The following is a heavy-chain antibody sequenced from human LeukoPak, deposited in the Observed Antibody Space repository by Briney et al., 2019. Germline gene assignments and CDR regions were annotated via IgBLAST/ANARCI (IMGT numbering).Heavy chain of an antibody. D-gene: IGHD2-15*01. V-gene: IGHV3-30*02. CDR2: IRYDGSNK. J-gene: IGHJ6*03. Sequence: GGSLRLSCAASGFTFSSYGMHWVRQAPGKGLEWVAFIRYDGSNKYYADSVKGRFTISRDNSKNTLYLQMNSLIAEDTAVYYCAKDWRGYCSGGSCYLDYYYYYYMDVWGKGTTVTVSS. CDR1: GFTFSSYG. CDR3: AKDWRGYCSGGSCYLDYYYYYYMDV.